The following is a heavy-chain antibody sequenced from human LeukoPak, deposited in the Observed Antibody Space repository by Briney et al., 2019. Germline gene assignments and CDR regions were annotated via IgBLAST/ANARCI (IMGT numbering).Heavy chain of an antibody. V-gene: IGHV4-39*07. J-gene: IGHJ4*02. CDR1: GGSISSSSYY. Sequence: SETLSLTCTVSGGSISSSSYYWGWIRQPPGKGLEWIGEINHSGSTNYNPSLKSRVTISVDTSKNQFSLKLSSVTAADTAVYYCARGRQRGYSYGMTSFDYWGQGTLVTVSS. CDR2: INHSGST. D-gene: IGHD5-18*01. CDR3: ARGRQRGYSYGMTSFDY.